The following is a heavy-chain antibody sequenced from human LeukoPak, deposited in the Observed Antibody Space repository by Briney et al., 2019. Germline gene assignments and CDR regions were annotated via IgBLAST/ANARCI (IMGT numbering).Heavy chain of an antibody. CDR1: GYTFTSYA. CDR3: ARRSAVAGTVVAFDI. D-gene: IGHD6-19*01. J-gene: IGHJ3*02. V-gene: IGHV7-4-1*02. Sequence: GASVKVSCKASGYTFTSYAMNWVRQAPGQGLEWMGWINTNTGNPTYAQGFTGRFVFSLDTSVSTAYLQISSLKAEDTAVYYCARRSAVAGTVVAFDIWGQGTMVTVSS. CDR2: INTNTGNP.